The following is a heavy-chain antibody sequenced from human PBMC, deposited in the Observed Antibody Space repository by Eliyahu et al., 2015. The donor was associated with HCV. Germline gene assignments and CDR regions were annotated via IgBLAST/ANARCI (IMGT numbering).Heavy chain of an antibody. Sequence: QVQLVQSGAXLKKPGSSVKVSCXXSGGTFSNYAISWVRQAPGQGLEWMGGIIPILGTTNYPQSFQGRLSITADXFTNTAYMELSSLRFDDTAVYYCARGGGWEPPDAFDFWGQGTMVTVSS. V-gene: IGHV1-69*01. CDR2: IIPILGTT. CDR1: GGTFSNYA. J-gene: IGHJ3*01. D-gene: IGHD1-26*01. CDR3: ARGGGWEPPDAFDF.